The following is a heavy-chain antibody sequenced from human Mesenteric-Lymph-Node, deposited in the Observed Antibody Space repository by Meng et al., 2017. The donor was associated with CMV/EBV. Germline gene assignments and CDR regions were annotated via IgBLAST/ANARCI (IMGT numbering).Heavy chain of an antibody. CDR3: ARDMDGVLTGDFDY. J-gene: IGHJ4*02. D-gene: IGHD3-9*01. Sequence: ASVKVSCKASGYTFTSDGISWVRQAPGQGLEWMGWINPSSGGTKYAQKFHGRVTMTRDTSISTAYMDLSRLTSDDTALYYCARDMDGVLTGDFDYWGQGTLVTVSS. V-gene: IGHV1-2*02. CDR1: GYTFTSDG. CDR2: INPSSGGT.